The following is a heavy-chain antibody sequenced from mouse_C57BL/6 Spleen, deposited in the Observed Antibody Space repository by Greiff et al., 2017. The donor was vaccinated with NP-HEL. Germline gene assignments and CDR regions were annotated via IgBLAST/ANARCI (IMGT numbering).Heavy chain of an antibody. D-gene: IGHD1-1*01. CDR1: GYTFTSYW. J-gene: IGHJ2*01. CDR3: ARRTGTTVVDYFDY. Sequence: VQLQQPGAELVKPGASVKMSCKASGYTFTSYWITWVKQRPGQGLEWIGDIYPGSGSTNYNEKFKSKATLTVDTSSSTAYMQLSSLTSEDSAVYYCARRTGTTVVDYFDYWGQGTTLTVSS. V-gene: IGHV1-55*01. CDR2: IYPGSGST.